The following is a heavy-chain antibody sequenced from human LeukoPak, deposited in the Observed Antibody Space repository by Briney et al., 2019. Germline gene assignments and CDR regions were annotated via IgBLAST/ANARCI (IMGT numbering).Heavy chain of an antibody. CDR3: ARECSSGWRGVWYYYYYMDV. V-gene: IGHV3-7*01. CDR2: IKQDGSEK. CDR1: GFTFSSYW. J-gene: IGHJ6*03. D-gene: IGHD6-19*01. Sequence: GGSLRLSCAASGFTFSSYWMSWVRQAPGKGLEWVANIKQDGSEKYYVDSVKGRFTISRDNARNSLYLQMNSLRAEDTAVYYCARECSSGWRGVWYYYYYMDVWGKGTTVTVSS.